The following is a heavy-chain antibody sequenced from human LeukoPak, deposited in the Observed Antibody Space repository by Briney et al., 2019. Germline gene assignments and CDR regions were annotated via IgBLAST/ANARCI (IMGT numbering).Heavy chain of an antibody. CDR1: GYSFTSYW. J-gene: IGHJ6*02. Sequence: GESLKISCKGSGYSFTSYWIGWVRQMPGKGLEWMGIIYPGDSDTRYSPSFQGQVTISADKSISTAYLQWSSLKASDTAMYYCARVGGELLLYYYYGMDVWGQGTTVTVSS. CDR3: ARVGGELLLYYYYGMDV. D-gene: IGHD3-10*01. CDR2: IYPGDSDT. V-gene: IGHV5-51*03.